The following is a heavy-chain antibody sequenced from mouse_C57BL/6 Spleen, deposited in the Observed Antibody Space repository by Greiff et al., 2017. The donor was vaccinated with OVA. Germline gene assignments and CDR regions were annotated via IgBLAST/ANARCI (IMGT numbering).Heavy chain of an antibody. CDR1: GYAFSSYW. J-gene: IGHJ2*01. V-gene: IGHV1-80*01. D-gene: IGHD1-1*01. CDR2: IYPGDGDT. CDR3: ASPYYYGSSYFDY. Sequence: QVQLQQSGAELVKPGASVKISCKASGYAFSSYWMNWVKQRPGKGLEWIGQIYPGDGDTNYNGKFKGKATLTADKSSSKAYMQLSSLTSEDSAVYFCASPYYYGSSYFDYWGQGTTLTVSS.